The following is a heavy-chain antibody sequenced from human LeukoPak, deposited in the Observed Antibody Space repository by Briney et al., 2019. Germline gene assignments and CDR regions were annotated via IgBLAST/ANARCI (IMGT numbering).Heavy chain of an antibody. CDR2: INPSGGST. CDR1: GYTFTSYY. V-gene: IGHV1-46*01. CDR3: AKSPSSRNYDILSMLYYFDY. Sequence: ASVKVSCKASGYTFTSYYMHWVRQAPGQGLEWMGIINPSGGSTSYAQKFQGRVTMTRDMSTSTVYMELSSLRAEDTAVYYCAKSPSSRNYDILSMLYYFDYWGQGTLVTVSS. D-gene: IGHD3-9*01. J-gene: IGHJ4*02.